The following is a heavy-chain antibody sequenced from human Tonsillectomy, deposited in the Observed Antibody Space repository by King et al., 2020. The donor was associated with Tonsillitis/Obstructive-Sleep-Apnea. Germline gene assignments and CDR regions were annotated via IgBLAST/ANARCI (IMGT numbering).Heavy chain of an antibody. V-gene: IGHV4-34*01. CDR1: GWSFSGYY. CDR3: AREMTPDAFDI. CDR2: IDHSGRT. Sequence: VQLQQWGAGLLRPSETLSLTCAVYGWSFSGYYWSWIRQPPGKGLEWIGEIDHSGRTNYNPSLKSRLTITADTSKTQFSLKLSSVTAADTTVYYCAREMTPDAFDIWGLGTMVTVSS. J-gene: IGHJ3*02.